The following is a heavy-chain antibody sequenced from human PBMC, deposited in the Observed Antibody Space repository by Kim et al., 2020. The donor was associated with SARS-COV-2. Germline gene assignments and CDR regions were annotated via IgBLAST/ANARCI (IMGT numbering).Heavy chain of an antibody. CDR3: ARFSVLMGVDY. CDR2: ISYDGSNK. D-gene: IGHD1-26*01. CDR1: GFTFSSYA. Sequence: GGSLRLSCAASGFTFSSYAMHWVRQAPGKGLEWVAVISYDGSNKYYADSVKGRFTISRDNSKNTLYLQMNSLRAEDTAVYYCARFSVLMGVDYWGQGTLVTVSS. V-gene: IGHV3-30*04. J-gene: IGHJ4*02.